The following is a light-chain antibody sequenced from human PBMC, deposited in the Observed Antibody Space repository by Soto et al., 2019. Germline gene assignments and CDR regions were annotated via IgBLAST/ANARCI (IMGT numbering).Light chain of an antibody. CDR2: DVS. CDR3: SSYTSSSTPHVV. J-gene: IGLJ2*01. CDR1: SSDVGGYNY. V-gene: IGLV2-14*01. Sequence: QSALTQPASVSGSPGQSITISCTGTSSDVGGYNYVSWYQQHPGKAPKLMIYDVSNRPSGVSNRFSGSKSGNTASLTISGLPAEEGVDYYRSSYTSSSTPHVVSGGGTKLTVL.